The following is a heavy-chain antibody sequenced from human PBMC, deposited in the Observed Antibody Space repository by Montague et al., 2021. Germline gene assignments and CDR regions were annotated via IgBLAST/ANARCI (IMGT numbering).Heavy chain of an antibody. Sequence: SETLSLIPGVYGGSLSEYYWTWIRQSAEKGLEWIGEVRHIGSTNYNPSLKSRVTMSVDKSKNQFSLKLRSVTAADTAVYYCASDRGPFDYWGQGTVVTVSS. D-gene: IGHD3-10*01. J-gene: IGHJ4*02. V-gene: IGHV4-34*01. CDR1: GGSLSEYY. CDR2: VRHIGST. CDR3: ASDRGPFDY.